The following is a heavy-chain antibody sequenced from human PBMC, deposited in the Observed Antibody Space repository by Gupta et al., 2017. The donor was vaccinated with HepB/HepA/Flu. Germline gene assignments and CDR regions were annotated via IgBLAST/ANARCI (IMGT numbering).Heavy chain of an antibody. J-gene: IGHJ4*02. D-gene: IGHD3-22*01. Sequence: QVQLQQCGAGLLKPSETLSLTCAAHGGSFCGYHWSWILPSPGKGLGWIGEINNSGKTNYNPSFKIVVTMSVDTSKNQFFLKLSSVTAADKAVYYCARNTTYYYGTSGSSHHFDHCGQVTLVTVSS. CDR3: ARNTTYYYGTSGSSHHFDH. V-gene: IGHV4-34*01. CDR2: INNSGKT. CDR1: GGSFCGYH.